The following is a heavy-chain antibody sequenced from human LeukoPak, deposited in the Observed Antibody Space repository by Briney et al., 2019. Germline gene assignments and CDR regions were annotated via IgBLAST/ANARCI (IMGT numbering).Heavy chain of an antibody. CDR3: ARHSSGWYWYYFDY. CDR1: GFNFRNSA. V-gene: IGHV3-7*01. J-gene: IGHJ4*02. D-gene: IGHD6-19*01. Sequence: GGSLRLACAAAGFNFRNSAMSWFRQAPGKGLEWVANIKQDGSEKYYVDSVKGRFTISRDNAKNSLYLQMNSLRAEDTAVYYCARHSSGWYWYYFDYWGQGTLVTVSS. CDR2: IKQDGSEK.